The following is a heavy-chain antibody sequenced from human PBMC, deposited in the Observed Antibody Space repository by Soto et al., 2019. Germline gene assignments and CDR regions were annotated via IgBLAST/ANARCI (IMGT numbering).Heavy chain of an antibody. J-gene: IGHJ4*02. V-gene: IGHV3-30-3*01. CDR2: ISYDGSNN. D-gene: IGHD3-16*01. CDR1: GFTFSAYA. CDR3: ARDSWGVDY. Sequence: PGGSLRLSCAASGFTFSAYAMHWVRQAPGKGLEWLAMISYDGSNNYFADSVKGRFTISRDNSKNTLYLQMNGLRAEDTAVYYCARDSWGVDYWGQGTLVTVSS.